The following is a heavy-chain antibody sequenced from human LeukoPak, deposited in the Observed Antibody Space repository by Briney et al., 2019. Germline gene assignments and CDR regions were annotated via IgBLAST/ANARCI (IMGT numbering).Heavy chain of an antibody. CDR1: GFTFSSYE. J-gene: IGHJ1*01. Sequence: GGSLRLSCAASGFTFSSYEMNWVRQAPGKGLEWVSCISNSGTAIYYADSVKGRFTISRDNAKSSLYLQMNSLRAEDAAVYYCARAGYSMDTEYFQHWGQGTLVTVSS. V-gene: IGHV3-48*03. CDR2: ISNSGTAI. CDR3: ARAGYSMDTEYFQH. D-gene: IGHD5-18*01.